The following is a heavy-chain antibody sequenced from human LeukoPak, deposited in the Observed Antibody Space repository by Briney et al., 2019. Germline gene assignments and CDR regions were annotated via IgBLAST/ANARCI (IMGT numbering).Heavy chain of an antibody. Sequence: GGSLRLSCAASGFTFSSYGMHWVRQAPGKGLEWVAFIRYDGSNKYYADSVKGRFTISRDNSKNTLYLQMKSLRAEDTAVYYCAKDYYYDILTGYYDYYMDVWGKGTTVTVSS. D-gene: IGHD3-9*01. CDR1: GFTFSSYG. CDR3: AKDYYYDILTGYYDYYMDV. CDR2: IRYDGSNK. V-gene: IGHV3-30*02. J-gene: IGHJ6*03.